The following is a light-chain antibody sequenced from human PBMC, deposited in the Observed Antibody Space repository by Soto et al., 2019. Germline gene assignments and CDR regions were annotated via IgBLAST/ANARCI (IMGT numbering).Light chain of an antibody. Sequence: QSALTQPASVSGSPGQSITISCTGTSSDVGGYNYVSWYQQHPGKAPKLMIYDVSNRPSGVSNRFSGSKSGNTASLTISGLQAEDEADYYFSSYTSSSTLEGVFGGGTQLTVL. J-gene: IGLJ2*01. CDR3: SSYTSSSTLEGV. V-gene: IGLV2-14*01. CDR1: SSDVGGYNY. CDR2: DVS.